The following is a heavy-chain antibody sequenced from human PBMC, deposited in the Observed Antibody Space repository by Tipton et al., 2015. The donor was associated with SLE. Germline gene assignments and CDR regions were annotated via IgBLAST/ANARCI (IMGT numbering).Heavy chain of an antibody. J-gene: IGHJ3*02. V-gene: IGHV4-4*07. CDR2: LYTSGST. CDR1: GDSISSYY. CDR3: ARVRVANDAFDI. D-gene: IGHD5-12*01. Sequence: TLSLTCTVSGDSISSYYWDWVRQPAGKGLEWIGRLYTSGSTNYNPSLKSRVTMSVDTSKNQFSLKLSSVTAADTAVYYCARVRVANDAFDIWGQGTMVTVSS.